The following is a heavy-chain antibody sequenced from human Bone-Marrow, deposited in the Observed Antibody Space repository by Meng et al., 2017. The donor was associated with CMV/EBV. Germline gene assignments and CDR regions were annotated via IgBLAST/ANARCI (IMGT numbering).Heavy chain of an antibody. CDR3: ARDSEWELLWGRFGC. J-gene: IGHJ4*02. CDR2: IYYGGNT. Sequence: SETLSLTCTVSGGSISSSDSYWGWIRQPPGKGLEWIASIYYGGNTYYNPSLKSRVTVSEDTSKNQFSLSLSSVTAADTAVYYCARDSEWELLWGRFGCWGQGMLVTVSS. D-gene: IGHD1-26*01. V-gene: IGHV4-39*07. CDR1: GGSISSSDSY.